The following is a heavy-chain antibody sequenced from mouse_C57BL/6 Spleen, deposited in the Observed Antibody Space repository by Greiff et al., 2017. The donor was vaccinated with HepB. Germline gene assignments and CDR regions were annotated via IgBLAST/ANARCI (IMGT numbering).Heavy chain of an antibody. J-gene: IGHJ4*01. D-gene: IGHD2-5*01. CDR2: IDPEDGET. Sequence: VQLQQSGAELVKPGASVKFSCTASGFNIEDYYMHWVKQRTEQGLEWIGRIDPEDGETKYAPKFQGKATITADTSANTAYLQLSSLTSEDTAVYYCARYDYYSNSYYAMDDWGQGTSVTVSS. V-gene: IGHV14-2*01. CDR3: ARYDYYSNSYYAMDD. CDR1: GFNIEDYY.